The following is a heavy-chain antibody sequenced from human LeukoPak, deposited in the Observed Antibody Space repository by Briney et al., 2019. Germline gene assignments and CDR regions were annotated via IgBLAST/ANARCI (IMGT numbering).Heavy chain of an antibody. Sequence: GGSLRLSCAASGFTFSTFAMIWVRQPPGKGLEWVSSIFPSGDEIHYADSVRGRFTIFRDNSKSTLSLQMNSLRAEDTAIYYCATYRQVLLPFEAWGQGTLVTVSS. D-gene: IGHD2-8*02. CDR1: GFTFSTFA. J-gene: IGHJ5*02. V-gene: IGHV3-23*01. CDR2: IFPSGDEI. CDR3: ATYRQVLLPFEA.